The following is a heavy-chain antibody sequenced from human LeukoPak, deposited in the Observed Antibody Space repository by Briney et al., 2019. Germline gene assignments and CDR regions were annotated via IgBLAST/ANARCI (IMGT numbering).Heavy chain of an antibody. J-gene: IGHJ5*02. Sequence: GASVKVSCKASGYTFTSYGISWVRQAPGQGLEWMGWISAYNGNTNYAQKLQGRVTMTTDTSTSTAYMELRSLRSDDTAVYYCARVDIVVVPAAYNWFDPWGQGTLVTVSS. D-gene: IGHD2-2*01. CDR2: ISAYNGNT. CDR3: ARVDIVVVPAAYNWFDP. V-gene: IGHV1-18*01. CDR1: GYTFTSYG.